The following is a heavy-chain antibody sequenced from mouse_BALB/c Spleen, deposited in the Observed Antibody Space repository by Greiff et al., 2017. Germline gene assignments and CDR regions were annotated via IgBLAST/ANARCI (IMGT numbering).Heavy chain of an antibody. CDR2: IHYSGST. J-gene: IGHJ4*01. CDR1: GYSITSGYS. CDR3: AGGYGGGGAMDY. Sequence: EVKLQESGPDLVKPSQSLSLTCTVTGYSITSGYSWHWIRQFPGNKLEWMGYIHYSGSTNYNPSLKSRISITRDTSKNQFFLQLNSVTTEDTTTYYWAGGYGGGGAMDYGGQGTSVTVSS. V-gene: IGHV3-1*02. D-gene: IGHD1-1*02.